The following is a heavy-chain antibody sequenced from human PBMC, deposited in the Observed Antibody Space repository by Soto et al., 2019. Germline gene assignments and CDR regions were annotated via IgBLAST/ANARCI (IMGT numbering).Heavy chain of an antibody. CDR2: VYWDDDK. CDR1: GFSLSTNGEG. CDR3: VHRRVQIFDF. J-gene: IGHJ4*02. V-gene: IGHV2-5*02. Sequence: SGPTLVNPTETPTLTCTFSGFSLSTNGEGVGWIRQPPGKALEWLALVYWDDDKRYSPSLKSRLTITKDNSKNQVVLTMTNMDPVDTATYYCVHRRVQIFDFWGQGALVTVSS. D-gene: IGHD1-1*01.